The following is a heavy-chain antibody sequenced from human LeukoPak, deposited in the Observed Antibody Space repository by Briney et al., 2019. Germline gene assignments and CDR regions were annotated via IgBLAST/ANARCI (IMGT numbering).Heavy chain of an antibody. CDR1: EFTFSTYT. CDR3: ARKTDKGDLSAFDF. CDR2: ISSSSDSRYI. D-gene: IGHD2-21*02. V-gene: IGHV3-21*01. Sequence: GGSLSDSCAASEFTFSTYTMNWVRQAPGKGLEWVSSISSSSDSRYISYAGSVKGRFTISRDNAKNSLFLQMNSLRAEDTAVYYCARKTDKGDLSAFDFCRQGTMVTVSS. J-gene: IGHJ3*01.